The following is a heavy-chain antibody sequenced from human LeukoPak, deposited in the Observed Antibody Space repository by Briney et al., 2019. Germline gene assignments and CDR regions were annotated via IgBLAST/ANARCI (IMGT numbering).Heavy chain of an antibody. CDR2: ISWNSGSI. V-gene: IGHV3-9*01. CDR3: AREPFWSGYYSNLHFDY. J-gene: IGHJ4*02. D-gene: IGHD3-3*01. CDR1: GFTFDDYA. Sequence: GGSLRLSCAASGFTFDDYAMHWVRQAPGKGLEWVSGISWNSGSIGYADSVKGRFTISRDNAKNSLYLQMNSLRAEDTAVYYCAREPFWSGYYSNLHFDYWGQGTLVTVSS.